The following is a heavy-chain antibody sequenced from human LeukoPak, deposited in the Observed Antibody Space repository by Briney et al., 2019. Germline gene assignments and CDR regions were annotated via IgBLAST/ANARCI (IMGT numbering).Heavy chain of an antibody. CDR1: GYSFTSYW. Sequence: KPGESLKISCKGSGYSFTSYWIGWVRQMPGKGLEWMGIIYPGDSDTRYSPSFQGQVTISADKSISTAYLQWSSLKASDTAMYYCARHAPSSIAVAGTWYFDYWGQGTLVTVSS. CDR3: ARHAPSSIAVAGTWYFDY. CDR2: IYPGDSDT. J-gene: IGHJ4*02. D-gene: IGHD6-19*01. V-gene: IGHV5-51*01.